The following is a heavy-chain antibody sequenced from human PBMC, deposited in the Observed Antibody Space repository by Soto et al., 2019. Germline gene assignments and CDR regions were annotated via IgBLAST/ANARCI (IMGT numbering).Heavy chain of an antibody. V-gene: IGHV1-8*01. CDR1: GYTFTSYD. D-gene: IGHD1-26*01. Sequence: QVQLVQSGAEVKKPGASVKVSCKASGYTFTSYDINWVRQATGQGLEWVGWMNPNSGNTGYAQKFQGRVTMTRNTSISTAYMELSSLRSEDTAVYYCARGRHIVGATIAGYWGQGTLVTVSS. J-gene: IGHJ4*02. CDR3: ARGRHIVGATIAGY. CDR2: MNPNSGNT.